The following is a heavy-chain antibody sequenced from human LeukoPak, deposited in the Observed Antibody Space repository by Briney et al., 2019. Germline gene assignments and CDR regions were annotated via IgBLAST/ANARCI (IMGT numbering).Heavy chain of an antibody. V-gene: IGHV1-18*01. CDR2: ISAYNGNT. J-gene: IGHJ6*03. CDR1: GYTFTSYG. Sequence: EASVKVSCKASGYTFTSYGISWVRQAPGQGLEWMGWISAYNGNTNYAQKLQGRVTMTTDTSTSTAYMELRSLRSDDTAVYYCARLEGVVVPAATSVNYYYYYYMDVWGKGTTVTISS. CDR3: ARLEGVVVPAATSVNYYYYYYMDV. D-gene: IGHD2-2*01.